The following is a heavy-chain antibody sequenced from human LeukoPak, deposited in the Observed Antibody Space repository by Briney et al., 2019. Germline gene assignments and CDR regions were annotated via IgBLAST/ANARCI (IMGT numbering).Heavy chain of an antibody. CDR1: GFTFSSYG. D-gene: IGHD2-21*02. Sequence: GGSLRLSCAASGFTFSSYGMSWVRQAPGKGLEWVSSISSSSSYIYYADSVKGRFTISRDNAKNSLYLQMNSLRAEDTAVYYCARDCGGDCPYAFDIWGQGTMVTVSS. J-gene: IGHJ3*02. CDR2: ISSSSSYI. V-gene: IGHV3-21*01. CDR3: ARDCGGDCPYAFDI.